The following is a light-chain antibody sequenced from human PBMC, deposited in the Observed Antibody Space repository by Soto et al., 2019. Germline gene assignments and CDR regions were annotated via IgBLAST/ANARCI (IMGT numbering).Light chain of an antibody. Sequence: EIILPQSPVTLSVSPGERATLSCRASQSVGSNLAWYQQKPGQAPRLLIYGASTRATGVPPRFSGSGSGTEFTLTISRLEPEDFALYYCQHYGSSPRTFGQGTKVDIK. CDR2: GAS. CDR1: QSVGSN. J-gene: IGKJ1*01. V-gene: IGKV3-15*01. CDR3: QHYGSSPRT.